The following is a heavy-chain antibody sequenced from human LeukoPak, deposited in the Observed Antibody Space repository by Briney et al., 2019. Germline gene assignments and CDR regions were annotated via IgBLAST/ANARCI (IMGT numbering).Heavy chain of an antibody. J-gene: IGHJ4*02. Sequence: SETLSLTCTVSGDSITNAIYFWGWIRQPPGKGPEWIASIYYSGSTYYNPSLKSRVTISVDTSKNQFSLKLSSVTAADTAVYYCARHRQRYGSGSYADYWGQGTLVTVSS. V-gene: IGHV4-39*01. CDR2: IYYSGST. CDR3: ARHRQRYGSGSYADY. CDR1: GDSITNAIYF. D-gene: IGHD3-10*01.